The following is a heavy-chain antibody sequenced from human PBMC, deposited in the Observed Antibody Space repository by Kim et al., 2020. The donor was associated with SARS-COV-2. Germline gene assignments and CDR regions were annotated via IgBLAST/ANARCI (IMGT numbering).Heavy chain of an antibody. CDR3: AKLIAPHTRVFDY. D-gene: IGHD6-13*01. V-gene: IGHV3-23*01. J-gene: IGHJ4*02. Sequence: YPDAETGRFTIPRNDSKNTQNLQMNGLRAEDTAVYYCAKLIAPHTRVFDYWGQGTLVTVSS.